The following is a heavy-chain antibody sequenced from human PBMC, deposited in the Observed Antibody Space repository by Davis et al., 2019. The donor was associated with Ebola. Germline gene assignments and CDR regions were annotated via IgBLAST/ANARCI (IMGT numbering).Heavy chain of an antibody. J-gene: IGHJ3*01. CDR2: IWYDGENK. V-gene: IGHV3-33*01. Sequence: GESLKISCVTSGFSLSSYGMHWVRQAPGKGLEWVATIWYDGENKYYADSVKGRFTISSDSSKHTLYLQMNSLRAEDTAVYYCARDPDRSIWYNAFDVWGQGTTVTVSS. CDR3: ARDPDRSIWYNAFDV. CDR1: GFSLSSYG. D-gene: IGHD6-13*01.